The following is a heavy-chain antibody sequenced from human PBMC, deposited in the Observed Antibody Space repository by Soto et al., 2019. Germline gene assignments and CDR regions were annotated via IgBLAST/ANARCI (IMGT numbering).Heavy chain of an antibody. V-gene: IGHV1-69*01. Sequence: QVQLVQSGAEVKKPGSSVKVSCKASGGTFSSYAISWVRQAPGQGLEWMGGIIPIFGTANYAQKFQGRVTITADESTSTDYMELSSLRSEDTAVYYCARAGSPSSGPHAEIWGQGTLVTVSS. D-gene: IGHD3-22*01. CDR2: IIPIFGTA. CDR3: ARAGSPSSGPHAEI. J-gene: IGHJ4*02. CDR1: GGTFSSYA.